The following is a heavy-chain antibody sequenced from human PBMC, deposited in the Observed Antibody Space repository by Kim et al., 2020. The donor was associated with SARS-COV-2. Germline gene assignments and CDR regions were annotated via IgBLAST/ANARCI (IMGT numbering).Heavy chain of an antibody. D-gene: IGHD5-12*01. CDR2: IDPSDSYT. CDR1: GYSFTSYW. J-gene: IGHJ6*02. CDR3: ASPSPYGWLRFGNGMDV. V-gene: IGHV5-10-1*01. Sequence: GESLKISCKGSGYSFTSYWISWVRQMPGKGLEWMGRIDPSDSYTNYSPSFQGHVTISADKSISTAYLQWSSLKASDTAMYYCASPSPYGWLRFGNGMDVWGQGTTVTVSS.